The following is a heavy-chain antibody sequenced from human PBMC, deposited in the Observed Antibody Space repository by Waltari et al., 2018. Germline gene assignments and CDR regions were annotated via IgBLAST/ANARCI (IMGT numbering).Heavy chain of an antibody. V-gene: IGHV4-34*01. CDR3: ARGLGGDFWSGTKGKLDY. CDR2: INHSGST. CDR1: GGSFSGYY. D-gene: IGHD3-3*01. Sequence: QVQLQQWGAGLLKPSETLSLTCAVYGGSFSGYYWSWIRKPPGKGLEWIGEINHSGSTNCNPSLKSRVTISVDTSKNQFSLKLSSVAAADTAVYYCARGLGGDFWSGTKGKLDYWGQGTLVTVSS. J-gene: IGHJ4*02.